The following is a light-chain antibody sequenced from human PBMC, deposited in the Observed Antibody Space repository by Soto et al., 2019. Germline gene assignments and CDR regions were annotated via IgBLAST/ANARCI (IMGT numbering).Light chain of an antibody. CDR3: HSYRTLSTYV. V-gene: IGLV2-14*01. Sequence: QSALTQPASVSGSPGQSITIACTGTSSDIGGYNFVSWYQQHPGKAPKLLIYDVGNRPSGVSNRFSGSKSGNTASLTISGPQAEDEAHYYFHSYRTLSTYVFGTGNKLTVL. J-gene: IGLJ1*01. CDR2: DVG. CDR1: SSDIGGYNF.